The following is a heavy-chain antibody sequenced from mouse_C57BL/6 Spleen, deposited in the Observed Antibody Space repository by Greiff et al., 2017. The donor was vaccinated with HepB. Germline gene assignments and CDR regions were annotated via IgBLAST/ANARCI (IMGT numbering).Heavy chain of an antibody. J-gene: IGHJ3*01. Sequence: EVQLQQSGAELVRPGASVKLSCTASGFNIKDYYMHWVKQRPEQGLEWIGRIDPEDGDTEYAPKFQGKATMTADTSSNTAYLQLSRLTSEDPAVYYWTYDYYSWFAYWGQGTLVTVSA. CDR1: GFNIKDYY. V-gene: IGHV14-1*01. D-gene: IGHD2-4*01. CDR2: IDPEDGDT. CDR3: TYDYYSWFAY.